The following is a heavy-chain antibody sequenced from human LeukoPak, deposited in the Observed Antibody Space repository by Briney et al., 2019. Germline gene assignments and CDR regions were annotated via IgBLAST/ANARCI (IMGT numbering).Heavy chain of an antibody. V-gene: IGHV3-21*01. CDR3: ARGGYSYGLALWY. D-gene: IGHD5-18*01. CDR1: GFTFSSYS. CDR2: ISSSSSYI. Sequence: PGGSLRLSCAASGFTFSSYSMNWVRQAPGKGLEWVSSISSSSSYIYYADSVKGRFTISRDNAMNSLYLQMNSLRAVDTAVYYCARGGYSYGLALWYWGQGTLVTVSS. J-gene: IGHJ4*02.